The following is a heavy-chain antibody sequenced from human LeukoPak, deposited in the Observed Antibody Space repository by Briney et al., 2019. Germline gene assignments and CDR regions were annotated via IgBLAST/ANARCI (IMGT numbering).Heavy chain of an antibody. J-gene: IGHJ4*02. Sequence: GGSLRLSCAASGLTFSNYWMIWVRQTPGKGLEWVANIKQDGSDMYYVDSVKGRFTISRDNAKNSLYLQMNSLRVEDTAVYYCARTGLADYWGQGTLVTVSS. CDR1: GLTFSNYW. V-gene: IGHV3-7*01. CDR3: ARTGLADY. CDR2: IKQDGSDM. D-gene: IGHD1-1*01.